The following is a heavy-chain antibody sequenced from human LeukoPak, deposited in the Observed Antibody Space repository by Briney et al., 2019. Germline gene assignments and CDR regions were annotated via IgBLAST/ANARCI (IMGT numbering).Heavy chain of an antibody. V-gene: IGHV4-39*01. CDR3: ARHSSGWYPDY. CDR1: GGSISSNSYY. CDR2: IYYSGST. D-gene: IGHD6-19*01. Sequence: PSETLSLTCTVSGGSISSNSYYWGWIRQPPGKGLEWIGSIYYSGSTYYTLSLKSRVTISVDTSKNQFSLRLSSVTAADTAVYYCARHSSGWYPDYWGQGTLVTVSS. J-gene: IGHJ4*02.